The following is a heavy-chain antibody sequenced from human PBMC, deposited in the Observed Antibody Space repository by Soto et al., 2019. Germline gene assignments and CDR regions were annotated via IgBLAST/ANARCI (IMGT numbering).Heavy chain of an antibody. CDR3: ARRYGKNAFDI. V-gene: IGHV4-59*01. CDR2: IYYSGST. Sequence: LSLTCTVSGGSISSYYWSWIRQPPGKGLEWIGYIYYSGSTNYNPSLKSRVTISVDTSKNQFSLKLSSVTAADTAVYYCARRYGKNAFDIWGQGTMVTVSS. CDR1: GGSISSYY. J-gene: IGHJ3*02. D-gene: IGHD5-18*01.